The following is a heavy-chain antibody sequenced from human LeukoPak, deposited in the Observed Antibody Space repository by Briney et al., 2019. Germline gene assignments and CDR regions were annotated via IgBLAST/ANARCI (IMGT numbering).Heavy chain of an antibody. CDR1: GFTFSSYW. D-gene: IGHD3-10*01. CDR2: IKQDGSEK. Sequence: GGSLRLSCAASGFTFSSYWMSWVRQAPGKGLEWVANIKQDGSEKYYVDSVKGRFTISRDNSKNSLYLQMNSLRTEDTALYYCAKDGYGSGSFFDYWGQGTLVTVSS. J-gene: IGHJ4*02. V-gene: IGHV3-7*03. CDR3: AKDGYGSGSFFDY.